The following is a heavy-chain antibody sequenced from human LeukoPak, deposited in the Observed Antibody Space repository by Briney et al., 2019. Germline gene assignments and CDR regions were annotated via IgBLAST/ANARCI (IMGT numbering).Heavy chain of an antibody. V-gene: IGHV3-15*01. J-gene: IGHJ4*02. CDR1: GFTFSNAC. Sequence: GSPRLSCAASGFTFSNACMSWVRQAPGKGLEWVGRIRSKTDGGTTDYAAPVKGRFTISRDDSKNTRYLQINSLETEDMAVYFCTTYRAAADWGQGTLVSVSS. CDR2: IRSKTDGGTT. D-gene: IGHD6-25*01. CDR3: TTYRAAAD.